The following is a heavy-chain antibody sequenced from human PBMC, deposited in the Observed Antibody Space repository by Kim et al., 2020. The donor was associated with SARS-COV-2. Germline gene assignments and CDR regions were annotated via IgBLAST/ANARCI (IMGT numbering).Heavy chain of an antibody. V-gene: IGHV3-43*02. CDR1: GFTFDDYA. Sequence: GGSLRLSCAASGFTFDDYAMHWVRQAPGKGLEWVSLISGDGDSTYYADSVKGRFTISRDNSKNSLYLQMNSLRTEDTALYYCAIDNPPINCSGGSCYTGYYYYYGMDDWGQGTTVTVSS. CDR3: AIDNPPINCSGGSCYTGYYYYYGMDD. CDR2: ISGDGDST. J-gene: IGHJ6*02. D-gene: IGHD2-15*01.